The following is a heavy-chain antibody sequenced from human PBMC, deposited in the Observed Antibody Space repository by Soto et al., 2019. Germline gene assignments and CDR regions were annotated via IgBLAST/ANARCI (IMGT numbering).Heavy chain of an antibody. D-gene: IGHD1-1*01. J-gene: IGHJ6*02. Sequence: SETLSLTCSVYGGSFSGYYWSWIRQPPGKGLEWIGEINHSGSTNYNPSLKSRVTISVDTSKNQFSLKLSSVTAADTAVYYCARAFRGYNSNYYYYYGMDVWGQGTTVTVSS. CDR3: ARAFRGYNSNYYYYYGMDV. CDR2: INHSGST. CDR1: GGSFSGYY. V-gene: IGHV4-34*01.